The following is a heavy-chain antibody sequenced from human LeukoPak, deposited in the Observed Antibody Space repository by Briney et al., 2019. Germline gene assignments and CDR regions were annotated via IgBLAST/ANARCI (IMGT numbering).Heavy chain of an antibody. CDR2: IYTSGST. CDR3: ARAHSIASYYYGVDV. V-gene: IGHV4-4*07. D-gene: IGHD2/OR15-2a*01. Sequence: PSETLSLTCTVSGGSISSYYWSWIRQPAGKGLEWIGRIYTSGSTNYNPSLKSRVTMSVDTSKNQFSLKFSSVTAADTAVYYCARAHSIASYYYGVDVWGQGTTVTVSS. CDR1: GGSISSYY. J-gene: IGHJ6*02.